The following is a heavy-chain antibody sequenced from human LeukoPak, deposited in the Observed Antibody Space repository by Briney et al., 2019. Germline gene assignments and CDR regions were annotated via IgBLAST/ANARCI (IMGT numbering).Heavy chain of an antibody. J-gene: IGHJ4*02. CDR3: ARDGDSGDYAY. CDR1: GGSISSGSYY. CDR2: IYTSGST. V-gene: IGHV4-61*02. D-gene: IGHD4-17*01. Sequence: SETLSLTCTVSGGSISSGSYYWCWIRQPAGKGLEWIVRIYTSGSTNYNPSLKSRVTISADTSKNQFSLKLTSVTAADTAVYHCARDGDSGDYAYWGQGTLVTVSS.